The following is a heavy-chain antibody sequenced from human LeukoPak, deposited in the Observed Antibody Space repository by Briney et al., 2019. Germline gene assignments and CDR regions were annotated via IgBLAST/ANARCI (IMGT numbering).Heavy chain of an antibody. Sequence: GGSLRLSCAASGFTFSNAWMSWVRQAPGKELEWVGRIKSKTDGGTTDYAAPVKGRFTISRDDSKNTLYLQMNSLKTEDTAVYYRTTDVVTAIVYYFDYWGQGTLVTVSS. CDR2: IKSKTDGGTT. V-gene: IGHV3-15*01. J-gene: IGHJ4*02. CDR1: GFTFSNAW. CDR3: TTDVVTAIVYYFDY. D-gene: IGHD2-21*02.